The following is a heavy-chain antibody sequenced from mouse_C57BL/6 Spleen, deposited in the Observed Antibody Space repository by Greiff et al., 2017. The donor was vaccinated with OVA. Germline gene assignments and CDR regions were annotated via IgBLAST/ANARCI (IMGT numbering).Heavy chain of an antibody. CDR3: ASDYGSSYGWFAY. D-gene: IGHD1-1*01. CDR1: GFSLTSYA. CDR2: IWTGGGT. Sequence: VQLQQSGPGLVAPSQSLSITCTVSGFSLTSYAISWVRQPPGKGLEWLGVIWTGGGTNYNSALKSRLSISKDNSKSQVFLKMNSLQTDDTARYYCASDYGSSYGWFAYWGQGTLVTVSA. V-gene: IGHV2-9-1*01. J-gene: IGHJ3*01.